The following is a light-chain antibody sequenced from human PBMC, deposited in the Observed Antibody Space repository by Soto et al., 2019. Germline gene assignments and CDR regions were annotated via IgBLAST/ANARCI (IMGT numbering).Light chain of an antibody. CDR1: SSDVGSYNL. J-gene: IGLJ1*01. CDR2: EVT. V-gene: IGLV2-23*02. CDR3: YSYAGSSTLRV. Sequence: QSALTQPASVSGSPGQSITISCTGTSSDVGSYNLVSWYQQHPGKAPKLMIYEVTKRPSGVSNRFSGSKSGSTSSLTISGLQAEDEAAYYCYSYAGSSTLRVFGAGTKVTVL.